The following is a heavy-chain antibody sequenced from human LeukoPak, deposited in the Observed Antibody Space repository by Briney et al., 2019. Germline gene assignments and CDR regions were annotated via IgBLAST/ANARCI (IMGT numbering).Heavy chain of an antibody. CDR1: GFSLSTRGVG. D-gene: IGHD3/OR15-3a*01. J-gene: IGHJ5*02. Sequence: ESGPTLVKPTQTLTLTCTFSGFSLSTRGVGVGWIRQPPGKALEWLALIYWDDDKRYSPSLKSRLTITKDTSKDQVVLTMTNMDPVDTATYYCARRDWSRWFDPWGQGTLVTVSS. V-gene: IGHV2-5*02. CDR2: IYWDDDK. CDR3: ARRDWSRWFDP.